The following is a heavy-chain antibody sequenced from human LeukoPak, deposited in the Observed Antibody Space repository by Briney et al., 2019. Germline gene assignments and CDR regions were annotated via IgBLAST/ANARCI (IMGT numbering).Heavy chain of an antibody. V-gene: IGHV3-7*01. CDR3: ARVRSGYSHENYFDY. Sequence: QAGGSLRLSCAASGFTFSSYWMSWVRQAPGKGLEWVANIKQDGSEKYYVDSVKGRFTISRDNAKDSLYLQMNSLRAEDTAVYYCARVRSGYSHENYFDYWGQGTLVTVSS. J-gene: IGHJ4*02. D-gene: IGHD5-18*01. CDR1: GFTFSSYW. CDR2: IKQDGSEK.